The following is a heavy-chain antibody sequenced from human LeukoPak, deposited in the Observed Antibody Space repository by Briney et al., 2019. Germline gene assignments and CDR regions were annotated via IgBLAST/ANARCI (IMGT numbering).Heavy chain of an antibody. D-gene: IGHD3-3*01. J-gene: IGHJ4*02. CDR3: ASPRSVTGPFDY. Sequence: GGSLRPSCAASGFTVSGHFMSWVRQAPGKGLEWVSLIYSGGSTYYADSVKGQFTISRDNSKNTLYLQLNSLRAEDTAVYYCASPRSVTGPFDYWGQGTLVTVSS. CDR2: IYSGGST. V-gene: IGHV3-53*01. CDR1: GFTVSGHF.